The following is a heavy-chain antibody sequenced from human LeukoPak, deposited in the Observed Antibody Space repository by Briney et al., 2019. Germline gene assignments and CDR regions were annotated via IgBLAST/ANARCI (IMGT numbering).Heavy chain of an antibody. CDR3: ARHGRSGKNYYGSGRFNYYYYGMDV. V-gene: IGHV4-59*08. J-gene: IGHJ6*02. CDR1: GASISNDY. D-gene: IGHD3-10*01. Sequence: SETLSLTCTVSGASISNDYWCWIRQPPGRGLDWLGCFYQSKNTNYNPSLKSRVTISVDTSKNQFSLKLSSVTAADTAVYYCARHGRSGKNYYGSGRFNYYYYGMDVWGQGTTVTVSS. CDR2: FYQSKNT.